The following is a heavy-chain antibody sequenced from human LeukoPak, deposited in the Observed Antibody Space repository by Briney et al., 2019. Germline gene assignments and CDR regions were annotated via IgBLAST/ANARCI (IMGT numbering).Heavy chain of an antibody. V-gene: IGHV4-34*01. J-gene: IGHJ5*02. Sequence: SETLSLTCAVYGGSFSGYYWSWIRQPPGQGLEWIGEINHSGSTYYNPSLKSRVTISVDTSKNQFSLKLSSVTAADTAVYYCARRDPAGVGATSWFDPWGQGTLVTVSS. CDR2: INHSGST. CDR1: GGSFSGYY. D-gene: IGHD1-26*01. CDR3: ARRDPAGVGATSWFDP.